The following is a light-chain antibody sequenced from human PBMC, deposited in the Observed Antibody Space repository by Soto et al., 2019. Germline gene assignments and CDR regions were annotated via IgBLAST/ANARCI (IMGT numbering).Light chain of an antibody. J-gene: IGLJ1*01. CDR2: DVS. Sequence: QSVLTQPASVSGSPGQSITISCTGASSDVGNYNYVSWYQQHPGKAPKLIIYDVSNRPSGVSNRFSGSKSGNTASLTISGLXAEDEADYYCSSYTSSTTLSVFGTGTKVTVL. CDR1: SSDVGNYNY. CDR3: SSYTSSTTLSV. V-gene: IGLV2-14*03.